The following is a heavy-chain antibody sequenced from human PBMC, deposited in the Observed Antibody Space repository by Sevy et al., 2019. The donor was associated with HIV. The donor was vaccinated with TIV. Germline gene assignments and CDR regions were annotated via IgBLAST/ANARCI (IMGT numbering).Heavy chain of an antibody. V-gene: IGHV5-51*01. CDR2: IYPGHSDT. D-gene: IGHD2-2*01. J-gene: IGHJ4*02. CDR3: ARLGGDYSSLAFDY. CDR1: GYSFTSYW. Sequence: SLKISCKGSGYSFTSYWIGWLRQMPGKGLEWMGIIYPGHSDTRYSPSFQGQVTISADKSISTAYLQWSSLKASHTAMYYCARLGGDYSSLAFDYWGQGTKVRVSS.